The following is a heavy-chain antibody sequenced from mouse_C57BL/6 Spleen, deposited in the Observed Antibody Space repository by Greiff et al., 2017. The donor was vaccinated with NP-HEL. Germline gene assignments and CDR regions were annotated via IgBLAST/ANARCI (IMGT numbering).Heavy chain of an antibody. D-gene: IGHD1-1*01. V-gene: IGHV1-55*01. J-gene: IGHJ4*01. CDR3: ARSGTVASRGYAMDY. Sequence: VQLQQSGAELVKPGASVKMSCKASGYTFTSYWITWVKQRPGQGLEWIGDIYPGSGSTNYNEKFKSKATLTVDTSSSTAYMQLSSLTSEDSAVYYCARSGTVASRGYAMDYWGQGTSVTVSS. CDR2: IYPGSGST. CDR1: GYTFTSYW.